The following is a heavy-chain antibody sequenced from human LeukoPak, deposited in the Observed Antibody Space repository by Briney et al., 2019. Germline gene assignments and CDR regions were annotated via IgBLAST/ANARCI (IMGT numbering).Heavy chain of an antibody. D-gene: IGHD2-2*01. CDR1: GFTFSSYA. V-gene: IGHV3-23*01. CDR2: ISGSGGST. Sequence: PGGSLRLSCAASGFTFSSYAMSWVRQAPGKGLEWVSAISGSGGSTCYADSVKGRFTISRDNSKNTLYLQMNSLRAEDTAVYYCAKITYQLLSQFQHWGQGTLVTVSS. J-gene: IGHJ1*01. CDR3: AKITYQLLSQFQH.